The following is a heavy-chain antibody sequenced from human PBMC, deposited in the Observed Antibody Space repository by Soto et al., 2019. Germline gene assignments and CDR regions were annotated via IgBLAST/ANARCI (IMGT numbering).Heavy chain of an antibody. V-gene: IGHV4-31*03. CDR2: IFYSGNP. Sequence: QVQLQESGPGLVKPSQTLSLTCSVSGGSISRGGYYWSWIRQHPGEGLEWIGDIFYSGNPQCNPSLKSRVIISVDTSKNQFSLKLSSVTAADTAVYYCASGQFSSAWYRAEYLQHWGQGTLVTVSS. J-gene: IGHJ1*01. CDR1: GGSISRGGYY. D-gene: IGHD6-19*01. CDR3: ASGQFSSAWYRAEYLQH.